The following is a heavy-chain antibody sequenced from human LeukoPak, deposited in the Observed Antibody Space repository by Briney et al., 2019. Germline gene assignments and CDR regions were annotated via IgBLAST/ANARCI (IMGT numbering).Heavy chain of an antibody. CDR1: GGSISSYY. V-gene: IGHV4-59*01. J-gene: IGHJ6*04. CDR2: IYYSGSS. D-gene: IGHD6-13*01. Sequence: PSENLSLNCTVSGGSISSYYWSWIRQPPGKGRKWFVYIYYSGSSNDNHSLKSQVTISVDTSKNPFSLNLSSVSATDTAVYYCARLQQLVPYYYYCMDVWGKGTTVTVSS. CDR3: ARLQQLVPYYYYCMDV.